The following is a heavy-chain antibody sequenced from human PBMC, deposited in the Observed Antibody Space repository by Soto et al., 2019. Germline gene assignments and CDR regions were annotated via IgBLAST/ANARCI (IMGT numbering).Heavy chain of an antibody. CDR2: IYYSGST. J-gene: IGHJ6*02. CDR3: ARVKKFGELSRPYYGMDV. D-gene: IGHD3-10*01. V-gene: IGHV4-59*01. Sequence: QVQLQESGPGLVKPSETLSLTCTVSGGSISSYYWSWIRQPPGKGLEWIGYIYYSGSTNYNPSLKSRVTISVDTSKNQFSLKLSSVTAADTAVYYCARVKKFGELSRPYYGMDVWGQGTTVTVFS. CDR1: GGSISSYY.